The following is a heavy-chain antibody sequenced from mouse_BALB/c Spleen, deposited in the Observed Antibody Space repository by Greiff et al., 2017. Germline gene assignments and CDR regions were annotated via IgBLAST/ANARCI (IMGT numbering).Heavy chain of an antibody. CDR1: GFTINDTY. CDR2: IDPATGPT. V-gene: IGHV14-3*02. J-gene: IGHJ4*01. Sequence: EVLLVESGAELVKPGASVKLSCTASGFTINDTYMHWVKQRPEQGLEWIGRIDPATGPTNYAPHFQGKATITAYTSSNTAYLQLSSLTSEDTAVYYCARGNAMDYWGQGTSVTVSA. CDR3: ARGNAMDY.